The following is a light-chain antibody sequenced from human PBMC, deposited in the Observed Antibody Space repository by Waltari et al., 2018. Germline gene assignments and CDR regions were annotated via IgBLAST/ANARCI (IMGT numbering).Light chain of an antibody. V-gene: IGKV3-11*01. CDR1: QSVSYY. Sequence: VLTQSPAPLSLSPGERATLSCRASQSVSYYLAWYQQKPGQAPRLLIYDASNRATGIPARFSGSGSGTDFTLTISSLEPEDFAVYYCQQRTNWPLTFGGGTKVEI. CDR2: DAS. J-gene: IGKJ4*01. CDR3: QQRTNWPLT.